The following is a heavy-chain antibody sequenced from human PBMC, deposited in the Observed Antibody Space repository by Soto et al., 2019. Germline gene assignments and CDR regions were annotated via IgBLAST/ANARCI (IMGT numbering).Heavy chain of an antibody. D-gene: IGHD2-15*01. V-gene: IGHV1-18*01. CDR2: ISGYNGET. CDR1: CYTFTIYG. Sequence: GASVKVSCKASCYTFTIYGISCVRQAPGQGLQWVGWISGYNGETKYAQKLQGRVSMTTDTSTSTVYMELTSLRSDDTAVYFCARQSVGSVQAYHGLEVWGQGTTVTVSS. CDR3: ARQSVGSVQAYHGLEV. J-gene: IGHJ6*02.